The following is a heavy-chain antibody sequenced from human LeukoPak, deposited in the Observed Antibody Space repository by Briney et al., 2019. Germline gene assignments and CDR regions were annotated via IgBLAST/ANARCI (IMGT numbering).Heavy chain of an antibody. CDR1: GGSFSGYY. CDR3: AREVAYYDFWSGYHPHYGMDV. V-gene: IGHV4-34*01. J-gene: IGHJ6*02. CDR2: INHSGST. D-gene: IGHD3-3*01. Sequence: PSETLSLTCAVYGGSFSGYYWSWIRQPPGKGLEWIGEINHSGSTNYNPSLKSRVTISVDTSKNQFSLKLSSVTAADTAVYYCAREVAYYDFWSGYHPHYGMDVWGQGTTVTVSS.